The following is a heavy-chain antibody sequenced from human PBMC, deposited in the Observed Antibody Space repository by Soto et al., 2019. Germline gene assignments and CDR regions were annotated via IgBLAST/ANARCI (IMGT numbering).Heavy chain of an antibody. CDR1: RGYITIGNSDS. CDR3: ARAVAPYFGTWFDP. CDR2: ISHTGST. D-gene: IGHD3-10*01. V-gene: IGHV4-30-2*01. J-gene: IGHJ5*02. Sequence: PSGTLCVTCALSRGYITIGNSDSCGWIRQRPGNGLEWIGSISHTGSTSYTPSLKSRLTMSVDKSKNQFSLRLSSVTAADMAVYYCARAVAPYFGTWFDPWGRGILVSFSS.